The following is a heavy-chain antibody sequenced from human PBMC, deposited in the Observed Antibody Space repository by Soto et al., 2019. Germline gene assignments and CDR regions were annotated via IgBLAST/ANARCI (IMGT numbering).Heavy chain of an antibody. D-gene: IGHD3-22*01. V-gene: IGHV1-69*01. Sequence: QVQLVQSGAEVKKPGSSVKVSCKASGGTFSSYAISWVRQAPGQGLEWMGGIIPIFGTANYAQKFQGRVTITADESTSTAYMELSSLRCEDTAVYYCARVEGSYYDSSGYYYGGEGDWYFDLWGRGTLVTVSS. CDR1: GGTFSSYA. CDR2: IIPIFGTA. J-gene: IGHJ2*01. CDR3: ARVEGSYYDSSGYYYGGEGDWYFDL.